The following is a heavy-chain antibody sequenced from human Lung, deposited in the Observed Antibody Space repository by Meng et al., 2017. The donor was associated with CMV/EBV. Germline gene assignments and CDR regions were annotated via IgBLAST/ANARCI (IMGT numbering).Heavy chain of an antibody. Sequence: GFTFNTYWMRWVRQAPGKGLVWVSRITSDGSSTTYADSVEGRFTISRDNAKNTLYLQMNSLGAEDTAVYYCAREYRLKYDSSGFDFWGQGTLSPSPQ. CDR2: ITSDGSST. CDR1: GFTFNTYW. J-gene: IGHJ4*02. V-gene: IGHV3-74*01. D-gene: IGHD3-22*01. CDR3: AREYRLKYDSSGFDF.